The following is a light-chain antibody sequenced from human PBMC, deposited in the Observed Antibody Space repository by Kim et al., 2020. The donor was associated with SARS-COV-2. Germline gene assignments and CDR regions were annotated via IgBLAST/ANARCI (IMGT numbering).Light chain of an antibody. CDR2: APS. CDR3: QRLNSYPLT. V-gene: IGKV1-9*01. Sequence: SASVRDRVTITCRASQGISSYLAWYQQQPGQAAKLLIHAPSTLQTGVPARFNGSGSGTEFTLTISSLQPADFATYYCQRLNSYPLTFGGGTKLEI. CDR1: QGISSY. J-gene: IGKJ4*01.